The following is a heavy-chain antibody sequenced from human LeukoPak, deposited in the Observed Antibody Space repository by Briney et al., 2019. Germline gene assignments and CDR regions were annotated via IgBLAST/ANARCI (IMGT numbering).Heavy chain of an antibody. CDR1: GFTFSSYA. CDR2: ISGSGGST. Sequence: GGSLRLSCAASGFTFSSYAMSWVRQAPGKGLEWVSAISGSGGSTYYADPVKGRFTISRDNAKNSLYLQMNSLRDEDTAVYYCARDRHFVAATVIDYWGQGTLVTVSS. J-gene: IGHJ4*02. CDR3: ARDRHFVAATVIDY. D-gene: IGHD2-15*01. V-gene: IGHV3-23*01.